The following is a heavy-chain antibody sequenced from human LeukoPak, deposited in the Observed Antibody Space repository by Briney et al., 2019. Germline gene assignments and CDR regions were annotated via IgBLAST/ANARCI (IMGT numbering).Heavy chain of an antibody. V-gene: IGHV5-51*01. CDR3: ARHESTNPLGA. CDR1: GYTFTTYW. D-gene: IGHD1-14*01. Sequence: GESLKISCKGSGYTFTTYWIAWVRQMPGKGLEWMGIIYPRDSDTRYSPSFQGQVTISADKSISTAYLQWSSLKASDSAMYYCARHESTNPLGAWGQGTTVTVSS. CDR2: IYPRDSDT. J-gene: IGHJ6*02.